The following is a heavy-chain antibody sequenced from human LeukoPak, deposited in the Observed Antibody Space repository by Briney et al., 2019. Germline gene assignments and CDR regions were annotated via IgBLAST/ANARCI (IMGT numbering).Heavy chain of an antibody. CDR2: ISSSSSYI. Sequence: GGSLRLSCAASGFTFGSYSMNWVRQAPGKGLEWVSSISSSSSYIYYADSVKGRFTISRDNAKNSLYLQMNSLRAEDTAVYYCARAQQLVPHNFDYWGQGTLVTVSS. J-gene: IGHJ4*02. CDR1: GFTFGSYS. D-gene: IGHD6-13*01. CDR3: ARAQQLVPHNFDY. V-gene: IGHV3-21*01.